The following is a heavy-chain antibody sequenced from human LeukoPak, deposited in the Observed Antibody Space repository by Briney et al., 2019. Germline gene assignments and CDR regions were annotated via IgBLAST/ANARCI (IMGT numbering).Heavy chain of an antibody. CDR1: GFTFTSYW. J-gene: IGHJ4*02. Sequence: GGSLRLSCAASGFTFTSYWMSWVRQESGKGLEGVANIKQDGSEKYYVDSVKGRFTIYRDNAKNSLYLQMNSLRAEDTAVYYCVRDHSSSSFDYWGQGTLVTVSS. D-gene: IGHD6-6*01. CDR3: VRDHSSSSFDY. CDR2: IKQDGSEK. V-gene: IGHV3-7*01.